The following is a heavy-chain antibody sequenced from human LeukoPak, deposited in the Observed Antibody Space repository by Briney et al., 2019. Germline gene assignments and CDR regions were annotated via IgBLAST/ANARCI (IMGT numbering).Heavy chain of an antibody. V-gene: IGHV3-30*18. D-gene: IGHD6-19*01. Sequence: PGRSLRLSCAASGFTFSSYGLHWVRQAPGKGLEWVAVISYDGSNKYYADSVKGRFTISRDNSKNTLYLQMNSLRAEDTAVYYCAKGLRVLMSSGWYGTGYWGQGTLVTVSS. J-gene: IGHJ4*02. CDR1: GFTFSSYG. CDR2: ISYDGSNK. CDR3: AKGLRVLMSSGWYGTGY.